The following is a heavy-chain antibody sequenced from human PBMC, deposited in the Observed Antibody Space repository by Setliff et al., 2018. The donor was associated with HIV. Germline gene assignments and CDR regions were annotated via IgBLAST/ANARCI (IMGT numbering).Heavy chain of an antibody. CDR1: GFTFSSYW. J-gene: IGHJ4*02. V-gene: IGHV3-7*03. Sequence: LRLSCAASGFTFSSYWMSWVRQAPGKGLEWVANIKQDGSEKYYVDSVKGRFTISRDNAKNSLYLQMNRLRAEDTAVYYCARDLVRVSAHQDDYWGQGTLVTVSS. CDR2: IKQDGSEK. D-gene: IGHD2-2*01. CDR3: ARDLVRVSAHQDDY.